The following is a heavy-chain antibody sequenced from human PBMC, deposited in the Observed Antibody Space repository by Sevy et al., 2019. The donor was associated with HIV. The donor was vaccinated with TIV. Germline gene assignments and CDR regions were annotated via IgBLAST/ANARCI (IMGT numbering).Heavy chain of an antibody. D-gene: IGHD3-22*01. Sequence: ASVKVSCKVSGYTLTELSMHWVRQAPGKGLEWMGGFDPEDGETNYAQKFQGRVTMTEDTSTDTAYMELSSLRSEDTADDYCATVVGNYYYSSGYDWGQGTLDTVSS. J-gene: IGHJ4*02. V-gene: IGHV1-24*01. CDR1: GYTLTELS. CDR2: FDPEDGET. CDR3: ATVVGNYYYSSGYD.